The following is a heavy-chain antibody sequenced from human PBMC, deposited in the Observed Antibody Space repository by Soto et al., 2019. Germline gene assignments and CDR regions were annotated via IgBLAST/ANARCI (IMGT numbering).Heavy chain of an antibody. D-gene: IGHD2-21*02. CDR1: GGSFSGYY. J-gene: IGHJ4*02. Sequence: SETLSLTCAVYGGSFSGYYWSWIRQPPGKGLEWIGEINHSGSTNYNPSLKSRVTISVDTSKNQFSLKLSSVTAADTAVYYCARGSRRDHLSDYWGQGTLVTVS. CDR3: ARGSRRDHLSDY. V-gene: IGHV4-34*01. CDR2: INHSGST.